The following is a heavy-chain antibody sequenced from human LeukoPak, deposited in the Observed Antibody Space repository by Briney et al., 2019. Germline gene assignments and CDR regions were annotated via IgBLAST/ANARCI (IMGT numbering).Heavy chain of an antibody. CDR3: ARAPSQFYDSSGYYYVMGIDY. Sequence: ASVKVSFKASGYTFTGYYMHWVRQAPGQGLEWMGWINPNSGGTNYAQKFQGRVTMTRDTSISTAYMELSRLRSDDTAVYYCARAPSQFYDSSGYYYVMGIDYWGQGTLVTVSS. V-gene: IGHV1-2*02. J-gene: IGHJ4*02. D-gene: IGHD3-22*01. CDR1: GYTFTGYY. CDR2: INPNSGGT.